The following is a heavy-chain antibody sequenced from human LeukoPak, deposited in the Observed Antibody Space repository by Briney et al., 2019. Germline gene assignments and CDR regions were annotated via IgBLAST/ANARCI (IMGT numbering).Heavy chain of an antibody. J-gene: IGHJ3*02. V-gene: IGHV1-69*13. D-gene: IGHD2-21*01. CDR2: IIPILGTA. CDR1: GGTFSNYV. Sequence: SVKVSCKASGGTFSNYVISWVRQAPGQGLEWMGGIIPILGTANYAQKFQDRVTITADESTSTAYMELSSLRSEDTAVYYCAANTPRVVREDAFDIWGQGTMVTVSS. CDR3: AANTPRVVREDAFDI.